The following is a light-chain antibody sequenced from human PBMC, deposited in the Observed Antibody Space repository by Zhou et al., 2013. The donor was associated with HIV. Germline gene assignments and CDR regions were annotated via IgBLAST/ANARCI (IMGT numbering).Light chain of an antibody. CDR1: QSVRNIY. CDR3: HQYGTSPPNT. V-gene: IGKV3-20*01. Sequence: NVLTQSPGTLSLPLGERATLSCRASQSVRNIYLSWYHQKSGQAPRLLIFGASSRAPGIPDRFSGSGSGTDFTLTISRLEPEDFAVYYCHQYGTSPPNTFGQGTKLEIK. J-gene: IGKJ2*01. CDR2: GAS.